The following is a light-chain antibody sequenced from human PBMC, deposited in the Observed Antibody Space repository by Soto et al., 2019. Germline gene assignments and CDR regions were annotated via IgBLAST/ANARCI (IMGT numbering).Light chain of an antibody. CDR3: MQGLQTPAT. Sequence: DILMTQSPSSLPVTPGEPASMSCRSSQSLLHKTGYTYLDWYIQKPGQPPLLLIYMGSNRSSGVPDRFGGSGSGRDFTLTISRVEAEDVGIYYCMQGLQTPATFGQGTKLEIK. J-gene: IGKJ1*01. CDR1: QSLLHKTGYTY. CDR2: MGS. V-gene: IGKV2-28*01.